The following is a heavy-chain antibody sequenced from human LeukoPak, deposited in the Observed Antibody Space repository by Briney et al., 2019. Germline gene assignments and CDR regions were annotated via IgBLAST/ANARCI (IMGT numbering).Heavy chain of an antibody. D-gene: IGHD3-22*01. V-gene: IGHV4-59*01. Sequence: SETLSLTCTVSGGSISDYYWSWIRQPPGKGLEWIGHIYYSGSTNYNPSLKSRITISVDTSKNQFSLKLSSVTAADTAVYYCARVDDSSVIDYWGQGTLATVSS. CDR3: ARVDDSSVIDY. CDR2: IYYSGST. CDR1: GGSISDYY. J-gene: IGHJ4*02.